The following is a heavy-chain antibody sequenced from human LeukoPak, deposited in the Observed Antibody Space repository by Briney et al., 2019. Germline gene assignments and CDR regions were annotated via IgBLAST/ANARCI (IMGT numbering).Heavy chain of an antibody. Sequence: SETLSLTCTVSGGSISSYYWSWIRQPPGKGLEWIGYIYYSGSTNYNPSLKSRVTISVDTSKNQFSLKLSSVTAADTAVYYCARDSGGYGSGSSYWGQGTLVTVSS. V-gene: IGHV4-59*01. CDR3: ARDSGGYGSGSSY. CDR2: IYYSGST. CDR1: GGSISSYY. J-gene: IGHJ4*02. D-gene: IGHD3-10*01.